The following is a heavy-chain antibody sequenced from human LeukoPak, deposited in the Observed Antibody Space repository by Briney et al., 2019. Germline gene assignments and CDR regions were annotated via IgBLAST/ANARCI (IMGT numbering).Heavy chain of an antibody. Sequence: GGSLRLSCAASGFTFSSYSMNWVRQAPGKGLEWVSSISSSSSYIYYADSVKGRFTISRDNAKNSLYLQMNSLRGEDTAVYYCARDPGSGYEEHFDYWGQGTLVTVSS. CDR1: GFTFSSYS. J-gene: IGHJ4*02. CDR2: ISSSSSYI. V-gene: IGHV3-21*01. D-gene: IGHD5-12*01. CDR3: ARDPGSGYEEHFDY.